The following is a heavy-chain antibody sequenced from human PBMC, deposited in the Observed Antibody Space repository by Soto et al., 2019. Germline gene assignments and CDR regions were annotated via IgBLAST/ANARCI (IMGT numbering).Heavy chain of an antibody. J-gene: IGHJ4*02. CDR3: TTWLTAHFDY. CDR2: SSDRRTGNT. V-gene: IGHV3-23*01. CDR1: EFTVTNNE. Sequence: HPGGSLRLSCAASEFTVTNNEMNWVRRAPGKGLEWVATSSDRRTGNTHYSDSVRGRFTLSRDYSRNILFLQMDSLRADDTALYYCTTWLTAHFDYWGRGTLVTVSS. D-gene: IGHD2-21*02.